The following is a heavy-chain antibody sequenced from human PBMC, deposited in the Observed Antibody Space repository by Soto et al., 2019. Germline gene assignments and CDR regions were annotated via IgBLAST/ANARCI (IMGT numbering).Heavy chain of an antibody. J-gene: IGHJ6*02. Sequence: PGESLKISCKGSGYSFTSYLITWARQMPGKGLEWMGRIDPSDSYTNYSPSFQGHVTISADKSISTAYLQWSSLKASDTAMYYCARHEKGTMIVVVNGMDVWGQGTTVTVSS. D-gene: IGHD3-22*01. CDR2: IDPSDSYT. CDR3: ARHEKGTMIVVVNGMDV. V-gene: IGHV5-10-1*01. CDR1: GYSFTSYL.